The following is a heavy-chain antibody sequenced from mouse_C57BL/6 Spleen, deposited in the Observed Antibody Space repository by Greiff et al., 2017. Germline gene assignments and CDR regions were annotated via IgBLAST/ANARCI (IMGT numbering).Heavy chain of an antibody. CDR1: GYSFTSYY. Sequence: QVQLQQSGPELVKPGASVKISCKASGYSFTSYYIHWVKQRPGQGLEWIGWIYPGSGNTKYNEKFKGKATLTADTSSSTAYMQLSSLTSEDSAVYYCSRDSSGYYAMDYWGQGTSVTVSS. D-gene: IGHD3-2*02. CDR2: IYPGSGNT. V-gene: IGHV1-66*01. J-gene: IGHJ4*01. CDR3: SRDSSGYYAMDY.